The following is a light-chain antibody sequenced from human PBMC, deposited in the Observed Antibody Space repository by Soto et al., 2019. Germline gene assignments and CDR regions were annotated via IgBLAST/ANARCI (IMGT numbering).Light chain of an antibody. Sequence: DIPMTQSPSTLSASLGDRVTLTCRANQSISNWLAWYQKKPGKVPKLLIYKASNLDYGVPSRFSGSGSGTEFTLTISSLQPDDFATYYCQQYNSYSWTFGQGTKVDIK. J-gene: IGKJ1*01. CDR3: QQYNSYSWT. CDR2: KAS. CDR1: QSISNW. V-gene: IGKV1-5*03.